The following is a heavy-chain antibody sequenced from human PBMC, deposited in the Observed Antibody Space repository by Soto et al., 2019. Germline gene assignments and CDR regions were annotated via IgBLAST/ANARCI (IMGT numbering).Heavy chain of an antibody. V-gene: IGHV4-4*07. CDR3: ARAALSGIAAAGGAFDY. CDR2: IYTSGST. Sequence: QVQLQESGPGLVKPSETLSLTCTVSGGSISSYYWSWIRQPAGKGLEWIGRIYTSGSTNYNPSLTIRVTMSVDTSKTQFSLKLSSVTAADTAVYYCARAALSGIAAAGGAFDYWGQGTLVTVSS. J-gene: IGHJ4*02. CDR1: GGSISSYY. D-gene: IGHD6-13*01.